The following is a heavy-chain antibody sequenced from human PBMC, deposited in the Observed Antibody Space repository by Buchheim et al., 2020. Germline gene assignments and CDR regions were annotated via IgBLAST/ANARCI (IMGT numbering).Heavy chain of an antibody. CDR1: GFTFSAYA. CDR3: ARARGHYGMDV. D-gene: IGHD3-16*01. J-gene: IGHJ6*02. Sequence: EVQLWESGGGLIQPGGSLRLSCEASGFTFSAYAMGWVRQAPGKGLQWVSSISASAGTTYYADSVKGRFTISRDNSKNTLYLQVNSLRAEDTAIYFCARARGHYGMDVWGQGTT. CDR2: ISASAGTT. V-gene: IGHV3-23*01.